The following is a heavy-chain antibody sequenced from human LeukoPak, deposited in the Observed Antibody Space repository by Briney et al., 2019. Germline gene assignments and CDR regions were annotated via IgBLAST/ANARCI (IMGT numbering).Heavy chain of an antibody. J-gene: IGHJ6*02. CDR1: GGSTSSYY. V-gene: IGHV4-59*01. CDR2: IYYSGST. D-gene: IGHD3-9*01. CDR3: ARVPHYDILTGYTQTNYYYGMDI. Sequence: SGTLSLTCTVSGGSTSSYYWSWIRQPPGKGLEWIGYIYYSGSTNYNPSLKSRVTISVDTSKNQFSLKLSSVTAADTAVYYCARVPHYDILTGYTQTNYYYGMDIWGQGTTVTVSS.